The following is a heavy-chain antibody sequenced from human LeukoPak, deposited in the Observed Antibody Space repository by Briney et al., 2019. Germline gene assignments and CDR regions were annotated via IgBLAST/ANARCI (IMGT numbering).Heavy chain of an antibody. CDR2: ISAYNGNT. CDR3: ARGEQWELLSYFDY. V-gene: IGHV1-18*01. CDR1: GYTFTSYG. D-gene: IGHD1-26*01. J-gene: IGHJ4*02. Sequence: ASVKVSCKASGYTFTSYGISWVRQAPGQGLEWMGWISAYNGNTNYAQKLQGRVTMTTDTSTSTAYMELRSPRSDDTAVYYCARGEQWELLSYFDYWGQGTLVTVSS.